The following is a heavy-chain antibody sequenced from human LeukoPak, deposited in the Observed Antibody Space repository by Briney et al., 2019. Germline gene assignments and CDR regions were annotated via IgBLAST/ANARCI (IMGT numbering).Heavy chain of an antibody. D-gene: IGHD1-26*01. Sequence: SETLSLTCAVSGGSMSSYHWNWIRQPAGKGLEWIGRIYTSGSTNYNPSLKSRVTISVDTSKNQFSLKLSSVTAADTAVYYCASSIVGATTPPMVDYWGQGTLVTVSS. CDR3: ASSIVGATTPPMVDY. CDR1: GGSMSSYH. CDR2: IYTSGST. V-gene: IGHV4-4*07. J-gene: IGHJ4*02.